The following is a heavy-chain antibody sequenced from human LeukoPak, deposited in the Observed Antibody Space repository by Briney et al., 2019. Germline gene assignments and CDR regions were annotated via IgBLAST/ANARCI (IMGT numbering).Heavy chain of an antibody. CDR1: GFTFSSYG. CDR2: IRYDGSNK. V-gene: IGHV3-30*02. CDR3: ASYPTISSGWPYYFDY. D-gene: IGHD6-19*01. Sequence: SGGSLRLSCGASGFTFSSYGMHWVRQAPGKGLEWVAFIRYDGSNKYYADSVKGRFTISRDNAKNSLYLQMNSLRAEDTAVYYCASYPTISSGWPYYFDYWGQGTLVTVSS. J-gene: IGHJ4*02.